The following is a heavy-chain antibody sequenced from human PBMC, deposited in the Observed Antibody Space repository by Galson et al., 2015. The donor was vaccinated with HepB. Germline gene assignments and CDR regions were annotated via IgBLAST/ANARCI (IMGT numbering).Heavy chain of an antibody. D-gene: IGHD3-22*01. CDR2: ISSSGNTI. Sequence: SLRLSCAASGFTFSGYYMSWIRQAPGKGLEWVSYISSSGNTIYYADSVKGRFTISRDNAKNSLFLQMNSLRAEDTAIYYCAREDYYDSSGYYSDAFDIWGQGTMVTVSS. CDR3: AREDYYDSSGYYSDAFDI. CDR1: GFTFSGYY. J-gene: IGHJ3*02. V-gene: IGHV3-11*01.